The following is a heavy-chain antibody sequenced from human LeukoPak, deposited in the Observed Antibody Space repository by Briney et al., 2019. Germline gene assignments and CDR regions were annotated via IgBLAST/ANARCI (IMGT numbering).Heavy chain of an antibody. CDR1: GFTFSSYA. V-gene: IGHV3-23*01. CDR2: ITGSGGST. D-gene: IGHD5-18*01. J-gene: IGHJ4*02. CDR3: AKLDTAMARGYFDY. Sequence: TGGSLRLSCAASGFTFSSYAMSWVRQAPGKGLEWVSAITGSGGSTYDSDSVKGRFTISRDNSKNTLFLQMNSLRAEDTAVYFCAKLDTAMARGYFDYWGQGTLVTVSS.